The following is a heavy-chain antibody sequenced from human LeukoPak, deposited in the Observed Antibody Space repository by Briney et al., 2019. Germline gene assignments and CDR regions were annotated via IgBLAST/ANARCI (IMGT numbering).Heavy chain of an antibody. D-gene: IGHD3-3*01. V-gene: IGHV4-59*01. CDR3: ARVYRDDFWSGYSTHFDY. J-gene: IGHJ4*02. Sequence: SSETLSLTCTVSGGSIINYYWSWIRQPPGKGLEWIGYINYSGSTNYNPSLKSRVTISVDTSKNQFSLKLTSVTAADTAVYYCARVYRDDFWSGYSTHFDYWGQGTLVTVSS. CDR2: INYSGST. CDR1: GGSIINYY.